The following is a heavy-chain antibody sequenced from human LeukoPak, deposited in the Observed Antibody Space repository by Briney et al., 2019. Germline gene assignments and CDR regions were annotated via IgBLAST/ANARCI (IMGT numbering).Heavy chain of an antibody. CDR1: GGTFSSYA. CDR2: IIPIFGTA. J-gene: IGHJ6*03. V-gene: IGHV1-69*05. CDR3: ARGYAAFSYMDV. D-gene: IGHD2-15*01. Sequence: SVKVSCKASGGTFSSYAISWVRQAPGQGLEWMGGIIPIFGTANYAQEFQGRVTITTDESTSTAYMELSSLRSEDTAVYYCARGYAAFSYMDVWGKGTTVTVSS.